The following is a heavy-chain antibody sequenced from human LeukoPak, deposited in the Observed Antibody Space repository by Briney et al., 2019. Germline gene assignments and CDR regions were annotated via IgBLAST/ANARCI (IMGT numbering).Heavy chain of an antibody. D-gene: IGHD3-10*01. V-gene: IGHV1-2*02. CDR3: ARGPRTTLVRGGQWYYYMDV. CDR1: GYTFTDSY. J-gene: IGHJ6*03. Sequence: ASVKVSCKASGYTFTDSYMHWVRQAPGQGLEWMGWINPNSGGTNYAQKFQGRVTMTRDTSITTAYMDLSRLRSDDTAVYYCARGPRTTLVRGGQWYYYMDVWGKGTAVTISS. CDR2: INPNSGGT.